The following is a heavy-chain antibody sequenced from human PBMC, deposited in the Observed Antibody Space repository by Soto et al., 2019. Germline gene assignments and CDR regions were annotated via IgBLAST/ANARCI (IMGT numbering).Heavy chain of an antibody. J-gene: IGHJ4*02. D-gene: IGHD5-18*01. CDR1: GFTFSNAW. V-gene: IGHV3-15*01. CDR2: IKSKTDGGTT. CDR3: TGWVRGYPFADY. Sequence: GGSLRLSCAASGFTFSNAWMSWVRQAPGKGLEWVGRIKSKTDGGTTDYAAPVKGRFTISRDDSKNTLYLQMNSLKTEDTAVYYCTGWVRGYPFADYWGQGTLVTVSS.